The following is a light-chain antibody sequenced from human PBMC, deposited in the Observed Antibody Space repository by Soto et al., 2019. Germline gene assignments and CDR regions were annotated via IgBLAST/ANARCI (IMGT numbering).Light chain of an antibody. CDR1: GSNIGTYE. J-gene: IGLJ2*01. V-gene: IGLV1-40*01. CDR3: QSYDTFLSAVV. Sequence: QAVVTQPPSVSGAPGQTVTISCTGSGSNIGTYEVHWYQQLPGVAPKLLIQHNFNRPSRVPDRFSGSKSGTSAALAITGLQAEDEADYYCQSYDTFLSAVVFGGGTNLTVL. CDR2: HNF.